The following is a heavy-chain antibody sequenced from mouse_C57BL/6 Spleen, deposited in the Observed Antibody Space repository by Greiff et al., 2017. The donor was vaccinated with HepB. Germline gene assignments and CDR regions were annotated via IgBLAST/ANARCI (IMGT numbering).Heavy chain of an antibody. CDR3: ARDWLRYFDY. D-gene: IGHD2-2*01. Sequence: DVKLVESGGGLVKPGGSLKLSCAASGFTFSDYGMHWVRQAPEKGLEWVAYISSGSSTIYYADTVKGRFTISRDNAKNTLFLQMTSLRSEDTAMYYCARDWLRYFDYWGQGTTLTVSS. CDR1: GFTFSDYG. V-gene: IGHV5-17*01. J-gene: IGHJ2*01. CDR2: ISSGSSTI.